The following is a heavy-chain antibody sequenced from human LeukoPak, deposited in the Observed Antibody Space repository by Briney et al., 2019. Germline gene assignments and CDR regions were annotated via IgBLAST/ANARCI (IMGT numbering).Heavy chain of an antibody. CDR3: ARDEIVGRAFDI. CDR2: IYYSGST. D-gene: IGHD1-26*01. Sequence: SETLSLTCAVSGGSISSGGYSWSWIRQPPGKGLEWIGYIYYSGSTNYNPSLKSRVTISVDTSKNQFSLKLSSVTAADTAVYYCARDEIVGRAFDIWGQGTMVTVSS. J-gene: IGHJ3*02. V-gene: IGHV4-61*08. CDR1: GGSISSGGYS.